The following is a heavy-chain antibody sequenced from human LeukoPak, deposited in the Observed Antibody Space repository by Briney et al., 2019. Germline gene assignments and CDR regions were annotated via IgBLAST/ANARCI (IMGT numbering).Heavy chain of an antibody. Sequence: PSQTLSLTCTVSGGSISSGSYYWSWIRQPAGKGLEWIGRIYTSGSTNYNPSLKSRVTISVDTSKNQFSLKLSSVTAADTAVYYCARDELAPRGGYYYMDVWGKGTTVTISS. D-gene: IGHD3-10*01. J-gene: IGHJ6*03. CDR3: ARDELAPRGGYYYMDV. V-gene: IGHV4-61*02. CDR1: GGSISSGSYY. CDR2: IYTSGST.